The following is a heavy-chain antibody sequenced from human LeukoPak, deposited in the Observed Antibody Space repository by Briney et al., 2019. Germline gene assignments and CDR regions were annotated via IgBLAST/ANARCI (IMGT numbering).Heavy chain of an antibody. D-gene: IGHD6-19*01. J-gene: IGHJ4*02. V-gene: IGHV3-9*01. CDR3: AKSPGIAVAGYFDY. CDR2: ISWNSGSI. CDR1: GFTFDDYA. Sequence: GGSLRLSRAASGFTFDDYAMHWVRQAPGKGLEWVSGISWNSGSIGYADSVKGRFTISRDNAKNSLYLQMNSLRAEDTALYYCAKSPGIAVAGYFDYWGQGTLVTVSS.